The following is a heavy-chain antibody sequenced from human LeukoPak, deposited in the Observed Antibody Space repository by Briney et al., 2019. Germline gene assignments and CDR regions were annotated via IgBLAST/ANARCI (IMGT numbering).Heavy chain of an antibody. Sequence: GGSLRLSCAASGFTFSSYSMNWVRQAPGKGLEWVSSISSSSSYIYYADSVKGRFTISRDNAKNSLYLQMNSLRAADTAVYYCARDPLRGYSGPEDYWGQGTLVTVSS. CDR2: ISSSSSYI. V-gene: IGHV3-21*01. J-gene: IGHJ4*02. CDR1: GFTFSSYS. D-gene: IGHD5-12*01. CDR3: ARDPLRGYSGPEDY.